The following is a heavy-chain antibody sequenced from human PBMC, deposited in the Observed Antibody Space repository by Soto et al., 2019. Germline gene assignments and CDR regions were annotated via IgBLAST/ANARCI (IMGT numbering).Heavy chain of an antibody. V-gene: IGHV4-4*02. CDR2: IYHSGRT. J-gene: IGHJ6*02. CDR3: ARVNKRTTGLERYYGMDV. CDR1: GGSISSSNW. D-gene: IGHD1-7*01. Sequence: QVQLQESGPGLVKPSGTLSLTCAVSGGSISSSNWWSWVRQPPGKGLEWIGEIYHSGRTNYNQSLKGRGTISEDKSKNQFYLKLSSVTAADTAVYYCARVNKRTTGLERYYGMDVWGQGTTVPVSS.